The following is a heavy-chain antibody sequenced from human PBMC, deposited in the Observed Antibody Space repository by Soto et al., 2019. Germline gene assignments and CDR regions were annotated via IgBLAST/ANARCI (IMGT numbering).Heavy chain of an antibody. CDR1: GFTFSSYA. V-gene: IGHV3-30-3*01. J-gene: IGHJ4*02. Sequence: GGSLRLSCAASGFTFSSYAMHWVRQAPGKGLGWVAVISYDGSNKYYADSVKGRFTISRDNSKNTLYLQMNSLRAEDTAVYYCARGPSSLTRFDYWGQGTLVTVSS. CDR3: ARGPSSLTRFDY. D-gene: IGHD2-2*01. CDR2: ISYDGSNK.